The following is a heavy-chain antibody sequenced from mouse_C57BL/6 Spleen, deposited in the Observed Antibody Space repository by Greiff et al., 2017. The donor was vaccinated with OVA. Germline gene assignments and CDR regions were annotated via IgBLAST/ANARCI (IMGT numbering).Heavy chain of an antibody. Sequence: DVKLVESGGGLVQPGGSMKLSCAASGFTFSDAWMDWVRQSPEKGLEWVAEIRNKANNHATYYAESVKGRFTISRDDSKSSVYLQMNSLRAEDTGIYYCTRPGGYDGGRDPPWFAYWGQGTLVTVSA. CDR3: TRPGGYDGGRDPPWFAY. J-gene: IGHJ3*01. CDR2: IRNKANNHAT. V-gene: IGHV6-6*01. CDR1: GFTFSDAW. D-gene: IGHD2-2*01.